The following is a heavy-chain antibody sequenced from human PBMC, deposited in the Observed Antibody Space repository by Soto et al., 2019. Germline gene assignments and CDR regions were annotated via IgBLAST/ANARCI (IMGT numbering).Heavy chain of an antibody. Sequence: QVQLVQSGAELKKPGASLKVSCKASGYTFSNYDMNWVRQATGQGPEWIGWVNPNNGDTGYAQKFQGRVTLTTDISTTTAYMELTRLRSEGTAIYFCAKVSRKGSAIDFDYWGQGTLITVSS. CDR1: GYTFSNYD. CDR2: VNPNNGDT. J-gene: IGHJ4*02. CDR3: AKVSRKGSAIDFDY. V-gene: IGHV1-8*01. D-gene: IGHD3-10*01.